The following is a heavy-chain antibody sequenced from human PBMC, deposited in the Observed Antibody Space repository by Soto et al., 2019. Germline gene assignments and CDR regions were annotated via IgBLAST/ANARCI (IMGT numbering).Heavy chain of an antibody. CDR3: ARIKPLRFLEWLPLGMDV. Sequence: ASVKVSCKASGYTFTSYAMHWVRQAPGQRLEWMGWINAGNGNTKYSQKFQGRVTITRDTSASTAYMEPSSLRSEDTAVYYCARIKPLRFLEWLPLGMDVWGQGTTVTVSS. V-gene: IGHV1-3*01. D-gene: IGHD3-3*01. J-gene: IGHJ6*02. CDR2: INAGNGNT. CDR1: GYTFTSYA.